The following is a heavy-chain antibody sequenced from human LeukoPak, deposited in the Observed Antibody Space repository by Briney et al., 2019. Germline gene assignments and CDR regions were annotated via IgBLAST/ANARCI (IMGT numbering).Heavy chain of an antibody. J-gene: IGHJ4*02. V-gene: IGHV4-38-2*01. Sequence: SETLSLTCAVSGYSISSGYYWGWIRQPPGKGLEWIASIYHGGSTYYNPSLKSRVTISVDTSKNHFSLKLSSVIAADTAVYYCARGGLGYCSGDNCYSFYFYWGQGTLVTVSS. D-gene: IGHD2-15*01. CDR2: IYHGGST. CDR1: GYSISSGYY. CDR3: ARGGLGYCSGDNCYSFYFY.